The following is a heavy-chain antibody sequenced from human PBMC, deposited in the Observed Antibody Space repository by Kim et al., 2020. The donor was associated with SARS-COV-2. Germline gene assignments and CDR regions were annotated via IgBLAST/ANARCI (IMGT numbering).Heavy chain of an antibody. V-gene: IGHV3-49*03. J-gene: IGHJ6*02. CDR2: IRSKDYGGTT. Sequence: GGSLRLSCTASGFTFGDYAMSWFRQAPGKGLEWVGFIRSKDYGGTTEYAASVKGRFTISRDDSKSIAYLQMNSLKTEDTAVYYCTREDSSSWYSSNYYYGMDVWGQGTTVTVSS. D-gene: IGHD6-13*01. CDR1: GFTFGDYA. CDR3: TREDSSSWYSSNYYYGMDV.